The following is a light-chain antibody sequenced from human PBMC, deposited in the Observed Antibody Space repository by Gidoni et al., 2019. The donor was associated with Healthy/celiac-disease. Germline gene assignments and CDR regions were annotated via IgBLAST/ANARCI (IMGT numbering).Light chain of an antibody. J-gene: IGKJ2*01. V-gene: IGKV3-20*01. Sequence: EIVLTQSPGTLSLSPGERATLSCRASQSVRSFYLAWYQQKPGQAPRLLIYGALSRATGIPDRFSGTGSGTDFTLTISRLEPEDFAVYYCQQYYSSPYTFGQGPKLEIK. CDR1: QSVRSFY. CDR2: GAL. CDR3: QQYYSSPYT.